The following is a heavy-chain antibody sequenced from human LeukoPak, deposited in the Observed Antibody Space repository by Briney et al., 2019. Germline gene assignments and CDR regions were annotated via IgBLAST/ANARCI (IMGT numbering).Heavy chain of an antibody. CDR2: VKHSGST. V-gene: IGHV4-34*01. D-gene: IGHD1-26*01. CDR1: GGSFSGYD. CDR3: ARPPRNGSYPFYYYGMDV. J-gene: IGHJ6*02. Sequence: SETLSLTCAVYGGSFSGYDWGWIRQPPGKKLELIGEVKHSGSTNYNPSLKNRVTISVDASKNQFSLKLTSVTAAETAVYYCARPPRNGSYPFYYYGMDVWGQGTTVTVSS.